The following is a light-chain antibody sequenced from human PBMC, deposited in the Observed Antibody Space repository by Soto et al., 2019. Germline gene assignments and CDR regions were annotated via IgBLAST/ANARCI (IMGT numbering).Light chain of an antibody. CDR3: QHYGSSSWT. CDR2: GAS. J-gene: IGKJ1*01. V-gene: IGKV3-20*01. Sequence: EIVLTQSPGTLSLSPGERATLSCRASQTITSSNLAWYQQISGQAPRLLISGASSRASGIPDTFSGSGSGTDFTLTISRLEPEDFAVYYCQHYGSSSWTFGQGTKVEVK. CDR1: QTITSSN.